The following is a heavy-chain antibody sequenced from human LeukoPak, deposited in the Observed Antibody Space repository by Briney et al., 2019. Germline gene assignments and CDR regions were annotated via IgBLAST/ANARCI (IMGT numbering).Heavy chain of an antibody. D-gene: IGHD2-2*02. CDR2: IIPIFGTA. CDR3: ARGGNVVVPAAIFDY. V-gene: IGHV1-69*13. CDR1: GGTLISYA. Sequence: ASVKVSCKASGGTLISYAISWVRQAPGQGLEWMGGIIPIFGTANYAQKFQGRVTITADESTSTAYMELSSLRSEDTAVYYCARGGNVVVPAAIFDYWGQGTLVTVSS. J-gene: IGHJ4*02.